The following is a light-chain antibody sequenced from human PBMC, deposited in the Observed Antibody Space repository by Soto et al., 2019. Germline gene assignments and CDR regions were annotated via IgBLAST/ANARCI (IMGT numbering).Light chain of an antibody. CDR1: QSISIY. CDR3: QQTYSNPRT. J-gene: IGKJ1*01. V-gene: IGKV1-39*01. CDR2: ASS. Sequence: DIQMTQSPSSLSASVGDRVTITCRTSQSISIYLTWYQQIPGKAPKLLIYASSNLHTGVPSRFSGSASGTDFTLTISSLQPEESANYYDQQTYSNPRTFGQGTKVEIK.